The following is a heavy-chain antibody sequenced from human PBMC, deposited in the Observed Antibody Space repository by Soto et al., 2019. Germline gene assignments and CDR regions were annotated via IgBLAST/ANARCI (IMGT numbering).Heavy chain of an antibody. D-gene: IGHD2-15*01. J-gene: IGHJ6*02. Sequence: QVQLEQSGAEVKKPGSSVKVSCKPSGGNFGIYAITWVRQAPGQGLRWVGGIIPTVGTTHYAQKFEGRVSISADESTGTVYMELSRLTSDDTAIYYCTRDVGEPFYNYDMDGWGQGPTVTVSS. V-gene: IGHV1-69*01. CDR3: TRDVGEPFYNYDMDG. CDR1: GGNFGIYA. CDR2: IIPTVGTT.